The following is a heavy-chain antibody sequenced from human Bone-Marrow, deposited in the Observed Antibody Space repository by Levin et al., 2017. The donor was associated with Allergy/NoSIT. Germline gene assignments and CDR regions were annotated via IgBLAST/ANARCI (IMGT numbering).Heavy chain of an antibody. CDR3: AAFSGDYGDWGGRFDT. Sequence: GASVKVSCKASGGTFNTFAISWVRQAPGQGLEWMGGIIPIYPTSHSAQKFQGRVTITADTSTTTAYMELNNLASEDTAVYYCAAFSGDYGDWGGRFDTWGQGTLVTVSS. CDR2: IIPIYPTS. CDR1: GGTFNTFA. V-gene: IGHV1-69*06. J-gene: IGHJ5*02. D-gene: IGHD4-17*01.